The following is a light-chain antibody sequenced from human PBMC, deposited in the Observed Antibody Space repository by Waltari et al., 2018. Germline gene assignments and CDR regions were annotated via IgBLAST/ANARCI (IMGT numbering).Light chain of an antibody. CDR3: QSYDSRRGGQVV. J-gene: IGLJ3*02. CDR1: SSNIGAGYY. Sequence: QSVLTQPPFLSGAPGQTITISCTGSSSNIGAGYYLNWYQQLPGKAPKLLMFSFSNRPSGVPDRFSGSKSGTAAALAITGLQPEDEADYYCQSYDSRRGGQVVFGGGTKVTVL. CDR2: SFS. V-gene: IGLV1-40*01.